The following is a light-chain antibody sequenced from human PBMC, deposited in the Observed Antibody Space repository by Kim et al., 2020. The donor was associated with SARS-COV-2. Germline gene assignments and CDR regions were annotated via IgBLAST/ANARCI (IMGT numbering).Light chain of an antibody. CDR3: QQYNNWPLT. Sequence: DIVMTQSPATLSVSPGERATLTCRASQSVSSNLAWYQQKPGQAPRLLIYGASTGATGIPARFSGSGSGTEFTLTISSLQSEDLAVYYCQQYNNWPLTFGGGTKVDIK. V-gene: IGKV3-15*01. CDR1: QSVSSN. J-gene: IGKJ4*01. CDR2: GAS.